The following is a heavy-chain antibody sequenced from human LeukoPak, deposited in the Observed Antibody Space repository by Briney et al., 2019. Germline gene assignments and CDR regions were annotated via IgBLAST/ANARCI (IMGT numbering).Heavy chain of an antibody. J-gene: IGHJ4*02. D-gene: IGHD2-15*01. CDR2: ISSSSSTI. CDR1: GFTFSSYG. CDR3: VRDFTGGSCTFDY. Sequence: SGGSLRLSCAASGFTFSSYGMNWVRQAPGKGLEWVSYISSSSSTIYYADSVKGRFTISRDNAKNSLYLQMNSLRDEDTAVYYCVRDFTGGSCTFDYWGQGTLVTVSS. V-gene: IGHV3-48*02.